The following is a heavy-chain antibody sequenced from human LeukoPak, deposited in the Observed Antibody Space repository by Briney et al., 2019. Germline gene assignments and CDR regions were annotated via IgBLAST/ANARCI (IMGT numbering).Heavy chain of an antibody. CDR2: ISAYNGNT. CDR3: ARDSYRGEIPSGSHDY. D-gene: IGHD1-26*01. CDR1: GYTFTSYG. Sequence: ASVKVSCKASGYTFTSYGISWVRQAPGQGLEWMGWISAYNGNTNYAQKLQGRVTMTTDTYKSTAYMELRSLRSDDTAVYYCARDSYRGEIPSGSHDYWGQGTLVTVSS. J-gene: IGHJ4*02. V-gene: IGHV1-18*01.